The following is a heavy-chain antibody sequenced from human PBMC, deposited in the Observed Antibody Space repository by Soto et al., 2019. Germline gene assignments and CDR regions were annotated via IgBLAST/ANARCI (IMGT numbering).Heavy chain of an antibody. D-gene: IGHD2-15*01. J-gene: IGHJ4*02. CDR2: INAGNGNT. CDR3: ARTSYCSGGSCHLSDFDY. V-gene: IGHV1-3*01. Sequence: QVQLVQSGAEVKKPGASVKVSCKASGYTFTSYAMHWVRQAPGQRLEWMGWINAGNGNTKYSQKFQGRVTITRDTSASTAYMELGSLRSEDTAVYYCARTSYCSGGSCHLSDFDYWGQGTLVTVSS. CDR1: GYTFTSYA.